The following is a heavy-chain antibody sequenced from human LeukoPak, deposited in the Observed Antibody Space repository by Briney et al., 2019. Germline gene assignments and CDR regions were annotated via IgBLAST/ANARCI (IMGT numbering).Heavy chain of an antibody. V-gene: IGHV4-4*09. CDR3: ARDLAAADTYYYYYGMDV. Sequence: SETLSLTCTVSGGSISSYYWSWIRQPPGKGLEWIGYIYTSGSTNYNPSLKSRVTISVDTSKNQFSLRLSSVTAADTAVYYCARDLAAADTYYYYYGMDVWGQGTTVTVSS. J-gene: IGHJ6*02. D-gene: IGHD6-13*01. CDR1: GGSISSYY. CDR2: IYTSGST.